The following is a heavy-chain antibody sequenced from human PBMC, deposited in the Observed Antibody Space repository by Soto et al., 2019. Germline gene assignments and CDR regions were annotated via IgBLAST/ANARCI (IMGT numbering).Heavy chain of an antibody. CDR3: ARGFLEWLFMGDY. J-gene: IGHJ4*02. Sequence: GASVKVSCKASGYTFSSYDINWVRQATGQGLEWMGWMNPNSGNTGYAQKFQGRVTMTRNTSISTAYMELSSLRSEDTAVYYCARGFLEWLFMGDYWGQGTLVTVSS. CDR1: GYTFSSYD. CDR2: MNPNSGNT. V-gene: IGHV1-8*01. D-gene: IGHD3-3*01.